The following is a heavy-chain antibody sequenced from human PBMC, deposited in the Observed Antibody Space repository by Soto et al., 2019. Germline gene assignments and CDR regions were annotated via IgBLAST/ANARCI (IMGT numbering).Heavy chain of an antibody. CDR2: INAGNGNT. J-gene: IGHJ6*02. CDR3: ARTSLRYCSSTSCSYGTDV. V-gene: IGHV1-3*01. Sequence: ASVKVSCKASGYTFTSYAMHWVRQAPGQRLEWMGWINAGNGNTKYSQKFQGRVTITRDTSASTAYMELSSLRSEDTAVYYCARTSLRYCSSTSCSYGTDVWRQGTTVTVSS. D-gene: IGHD2-2*01. CDR1: GYTFTSYA.